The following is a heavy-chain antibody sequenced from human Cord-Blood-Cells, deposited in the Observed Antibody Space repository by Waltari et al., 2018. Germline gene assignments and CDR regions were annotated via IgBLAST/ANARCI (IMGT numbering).Heavy chain of an antibody. CDR3: AREGAGTHAFDI. D-gene: IGHD1-1*01. Sequence: QVQLLQSGAEVKKPGSSVKVSCKAPGGTFSSYAFSWLRQAPGQGLEWMGGIIPIFGTANYAQKFQGRVTITADESTSTAYMELSSLRSEDTAVYYCAREGAGTHAFDIWGQGTWSPSLQ. V-gene: IGHV1-69*01. J-gene: IGHJ3*02. CDR2: IIPIFGTA. CDR1: GGTFSSYA.